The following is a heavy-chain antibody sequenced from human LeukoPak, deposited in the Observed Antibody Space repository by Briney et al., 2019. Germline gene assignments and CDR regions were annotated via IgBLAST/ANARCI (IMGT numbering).Heavy chain of an antibody. CDR1: GGSFSGYY. V-gene: IGHV4-34*01. CDR2: INHSGST. J-gene: IGHJ3*02. CDR3: ARDPYYDILTGYTLGAFDI. Sequence: SETLSLTCAVYGGSFSGYYWSWIRQPPGKGLEWIGEINHSGSTNYNPSLKSRVTISVDTSKNQFSLKLSSVTAADTAVYYCARDPYYDILTGYTLGAFDIWGQGTMVTVSS. D-gene: IGHD3-9*01.